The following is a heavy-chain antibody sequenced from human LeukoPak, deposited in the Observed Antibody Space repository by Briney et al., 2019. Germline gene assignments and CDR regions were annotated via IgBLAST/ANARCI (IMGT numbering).Heavy chain of an antibody. Sequence: GGSLRLSCVASGFSFSAYAITWVRQAPGQGMEWVSAIRGNSERTYYADSVRGRFTISRDNSKDTSYLQISSLRVEDTAVYYCAREQSGTRGWYTVDYWGQGTLVAVSS. V-gene: IGHV3-23*01. CDR3: AREQSGTRGWYTVDY. J-gene: IGHJ4*02. CDR2: IRGNSERT. D-gene: IGHD6-19*01. CDR1: GFSFSAYA.